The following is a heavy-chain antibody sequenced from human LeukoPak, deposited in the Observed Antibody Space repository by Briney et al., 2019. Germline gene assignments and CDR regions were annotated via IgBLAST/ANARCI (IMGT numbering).Heavy chain of an antibody. V-gene: IGHV3-48*04. J-gene: IGHJ6*02. CDR2: ISSSRSTI. D-gene: IGHD3-22*01. CDR3: ARDSAGHNYDSSGYHYGMDV. Sequence: GGSLRLSCAASGFTFSSYSMNWVRQAPGKGLEWVSYISSSRSTIYYADSVKGRFTISRDNAKNSLYLQMNSLRAEDTAVYYCARDSAGHNYDSSGYHYGMDVWGQGTTVTVSS. CDR1: GFTFSSYS.